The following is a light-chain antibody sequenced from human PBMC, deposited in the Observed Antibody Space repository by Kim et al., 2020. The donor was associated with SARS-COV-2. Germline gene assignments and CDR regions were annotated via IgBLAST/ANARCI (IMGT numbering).Light chain of an antibody. V-gene: IGKV1-5*01. CDR3: QQYKGYPYT. CDR2: DVS. J-gene: IGKJ2*01. CDR1: QSISDY. Sequence: SASVGDRVTITCRASQSISDYLAWYQQKRGKAPKLLIYDVSSLGNGAPSRCSGRGSGTEFAHNISGLQPDDFATYYCQQYKGYPYTFGQGNKLEI.